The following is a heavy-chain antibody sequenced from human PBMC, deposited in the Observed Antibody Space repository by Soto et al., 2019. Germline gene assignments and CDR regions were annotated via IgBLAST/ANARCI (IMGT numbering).Heavy chain of an antibody. CDR1: GFTFSDYY. D-gene: IGHD6-13*01. V-gene: IGHV3-11*06. Sequence: GGSLRLSCVASGFTFSDYYMSWIRHVPGKGLEWVAYISGTSDSIPYADSVRGRFTISRDNAKNSLYLQMSSLRDDDTAVYYCARVAVLTAAGTTDYWGQGTLVTVSA. CDR3: ARVAVLTAAGTTDY. J-gene: IGHJ4*02. CDR2: ISGTSDSI.